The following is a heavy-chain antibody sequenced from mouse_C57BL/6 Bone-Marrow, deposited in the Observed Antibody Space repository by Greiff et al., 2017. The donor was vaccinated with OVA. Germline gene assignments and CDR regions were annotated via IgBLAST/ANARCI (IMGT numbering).Heavy chain of an antibody. CDR3: ARSAIYYDYDGAWFAY. D-gene: IGHD2-4*01. Sequence: VMLVESGAELARPGASVKLSCKASGYTFTSYGISWVKQRTGQGLEWIGEIYPRSGNTYYNEKFKGKATLTADKSSSTAYMELRSLTSEDSAVYFCARSAIYYDYDGAWFAYWGQGTLVTVSA. CDR2: IYPRSGNT. J-gene: IGHJ3*01. V-gene: IGHV1-81*01. CDR1: GYTFTSYG.